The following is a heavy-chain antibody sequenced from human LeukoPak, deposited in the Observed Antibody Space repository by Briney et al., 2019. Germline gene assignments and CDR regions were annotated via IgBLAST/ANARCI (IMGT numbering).Heavy chain of an antibody. CDR2: IYSGGST. Sequence: GGSLRLSCAASGFTVSSNYLSWVRQAPGKGLEWVSVIYSGGSTYYADSVKGRFTISRDNAKNSLYLQMNSLRPEDTALYYCVKGLQELLVDYWGQGTLVTVSS. J-gene: IGHJ4*02. D-gene: IGHD2-15*01. CDR3: VKGLQELLVDY. CDR1: GFTVSSNY. V-gene: IGHV3-53*05.